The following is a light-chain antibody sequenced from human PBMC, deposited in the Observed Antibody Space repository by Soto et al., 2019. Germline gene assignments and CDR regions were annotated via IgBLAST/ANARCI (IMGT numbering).Light chain of an antibody. CDR1: SSDVGSYNR. V-gene: IGLV2-18*02. Sequence: QSALTQPPSVSGSPGQSVAISCTGTSSDVGSYNRVSWYQQSPGTAPKLLIYDVSNRPSGVPDRFSGSKSGNTASLTISGLQAEDEADYYCSSFTSSDTDVFGTGTKLTVL. CDR3: SSFTSSDTDV. J-gene: IGLJ1*01. CDR2: DVS.